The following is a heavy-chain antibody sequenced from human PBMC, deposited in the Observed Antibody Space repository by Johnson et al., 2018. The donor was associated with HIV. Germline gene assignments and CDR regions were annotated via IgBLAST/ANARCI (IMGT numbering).Heavy chain of an antibody. V-gene: IGHV3-9*01. Sequence: VQLVESGGGLVQPGRSLRLSCAASGFNFDDYAMHWVRQAPGKGLEWVSGISWNSGSIGYADSVRGRFTISRDNAKNSLYLQMNSLRDEDTALYYCARSQGGGRILYYAFDIWGQGTMVTVSS. CDR2: ISWNSGSI. CDR3: ARSQGGGRILYYAFDI. J-gene: IGHJ3*02. CDR1: GFNFDDYA. D-gene: IGHD2-8*01.